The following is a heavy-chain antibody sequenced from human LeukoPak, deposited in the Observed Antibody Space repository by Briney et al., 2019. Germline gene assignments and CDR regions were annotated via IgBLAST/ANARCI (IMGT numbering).Heavy chain of an antibody. CDR1: GGSISSYY. J-gene: IGHJ4*02. CDR2: IYYSGST. V-gene: IGHV4-59*01. CDR3: ARGDCSGGSCYWLDY. D-gene: IGHD2-15*01. Sequence: SETLSLTCTVSGGSISSYYWSWIWQPPGKGLEWIGYIYYSGSTNYNPSLKSRVTISVDTSKNQFSLKLSSVTAADTAVYYCARGDCSGGSCYWLDYWGQGTLVTVSS.